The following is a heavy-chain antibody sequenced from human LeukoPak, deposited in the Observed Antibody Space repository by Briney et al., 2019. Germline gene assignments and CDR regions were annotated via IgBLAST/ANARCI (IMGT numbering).Heavy chain of an antibody. CDR2: ITGTSDRT. CDR1: GFSFSSFG. Sequence: GGSLRLSCVASGFSFSSFGMAWVRQAPGKGLEWVSAITGTSDRTYYADSVKGRFTISRDNSKNTLYLQMNSLRAEDTAVYYCASMRGYFEYWVQGTLVSVSS. V-gene: IGHV3-23*01. CDR3: ASMRGYFEY. J-gene: IGHJ4*02.